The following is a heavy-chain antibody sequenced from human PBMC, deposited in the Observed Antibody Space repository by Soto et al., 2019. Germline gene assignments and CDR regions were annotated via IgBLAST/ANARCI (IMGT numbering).Heavy chain of an antibody. D-gene: IGHD6-19*01. CDR3: AKDRRVVAVAAPFDY. J-gene: IGHJ4*02. CDR1: GFTFSSYG. Sequence: QVQLVESGGGVVQPGRSLRLSCAASGFTFSSYGMHWVRQAPGKGLEWVAVISYDGSNKYYADSVKGRLTISRDNSKNTLYLQMNSLRAEDTAVYYCAKDRRVVAVAAPFDYWGQGTLVTVSS. CDR2: ISYDGSNK. V-gene: IGHV3-30*18.